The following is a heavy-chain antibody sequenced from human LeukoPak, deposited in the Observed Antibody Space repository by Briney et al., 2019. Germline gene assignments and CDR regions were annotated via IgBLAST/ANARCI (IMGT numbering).Heavy chain of an antibody. V-gene: IGHV3-23*01. CDR2: ISGSGDST. J-gene: IGHJ6*03. CDR3: AKGGVVTRPGHYYYYMDV. D-gene: IGHD4-23*01. Sequence: PGGSLGLSCAASGFTFSSYAMTWVRQAPGKGLEWVSAISGSGDSTYYADSVKGRFTISRDNSKNTLFLQMNSLRAEDTAVYYCAKGGVVTRPGHYYYYMDVWGKGTTVTVSS. CDR1: GFTFSSYA.